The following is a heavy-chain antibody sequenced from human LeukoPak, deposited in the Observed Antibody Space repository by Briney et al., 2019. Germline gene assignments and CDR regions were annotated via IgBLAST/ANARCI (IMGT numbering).Heavy chain of an antibody. V-gene: IGHV3-74*01. Sequence: TGGSLRLSCAASGFTFSSYWMHWVRQAPGKGLVWVSRINSDGSSTSYADSVKGRFTISRDNAKNTLYLQVNSLRAEDTAVYYCARVHSGYDLDYFDCWGQGTLVTVSS. D-gene: IGHD5-12*01. J-gene: IGHJ4*02. CDR1: GFTFSSYW. CDR3: ARVHSGYDLDYFDC. CDR2: INSDGSST.